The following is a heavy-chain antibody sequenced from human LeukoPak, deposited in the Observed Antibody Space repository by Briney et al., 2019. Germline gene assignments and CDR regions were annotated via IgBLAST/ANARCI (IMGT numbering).Heavy chain of an antibody. V-gene: IGHV5-51*01. J-gene: IGHJ4*02. Sequence: GESLKISCKGSGYSFTSYWIGWVRQMPAKGLECMGIIYPGDSDTRYSPSFQGQVTISADKSISTAYLQWSSLKASDTAMYYCARRSHTFGGPGLYWGQGTLVTVSS. CDR1: GYSFTSYW. CDR3: ARRSHTFGGPGLY. D-gene: IGHD3-16*01. CDR2: IYPGDSDT.